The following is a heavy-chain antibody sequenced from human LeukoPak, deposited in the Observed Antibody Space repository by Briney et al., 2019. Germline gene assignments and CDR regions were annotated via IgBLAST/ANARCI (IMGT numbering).Heavy chain of an antibody. Sequence: SETLSLTCTVSGVSISSSNSYWGWIRQPPGKGLEWIGSIYYSGNTYYNASLKSQVSISIDTSKNQFSLRLTSVTAADTAVYYCARGSRLLLWFGELLRGYFDYWGQGTLVTVSS. V-gene: IGHV4-39*01. D-gene: IGHD3-10*01. J-gene: IGHJ4*02. CDR3: ARGSRLLLWFGELLRGYFDY. CDR1: GVSISSSNSY. CDR2: IYYSGNT.